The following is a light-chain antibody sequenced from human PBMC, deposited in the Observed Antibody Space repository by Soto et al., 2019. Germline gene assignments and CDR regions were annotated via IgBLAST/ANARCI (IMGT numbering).Light chain of an antibody. CDR2: EGI. CDR1: SSNIGGYNV. V-gene: IGLV2-23*01. CDR3: CSYVGAITYV. J-gene: IGLJ1*01. Sequence: QSALTQPASVSGSPGQSIAISCSGTSSNIGGYNVVSWYQQHPGKAPKVIVYEGIKRPSGVSDRFSGSTSGSTASLTISGLQAEDEAEYYCCSYVGAITYVCVSGTMVTV.